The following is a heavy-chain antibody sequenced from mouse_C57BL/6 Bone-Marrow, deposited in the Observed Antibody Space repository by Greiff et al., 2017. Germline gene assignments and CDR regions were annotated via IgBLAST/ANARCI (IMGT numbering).Heavy chain of an antibody. J-gene: IGHJ3*01. CDR3: ARYPYSNDAWFAY. CDR1: GYTFTSYW. Sequence: VQLQQSGAELVKPGASVKLSCKASGYTFTSYWMHWVKQRPGRGLEWIGRIDPNSGGTKYNEKFKSKATLTVDKPSSTAYMQLSSLTSEDSAVXYGARYPYSNDAWFAYWGQGTLVTVSA. CDR2: IDPNSGGT. V-gene: IGHV1-72*01. D-gene: IGHD2-12*01.